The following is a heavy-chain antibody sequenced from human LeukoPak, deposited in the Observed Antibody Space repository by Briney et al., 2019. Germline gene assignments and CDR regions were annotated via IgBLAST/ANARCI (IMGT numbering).Heavy chain of an antibody. J-gene: IGHJ3*02. CDR3: AREPTPNRHYAFDI. D-gene: IGHD2-15*01. CDR1: GFTFSSYG. Sequence: WRYLRLSGAASGFTFSSYGRHWVGQAPGKGLEWVAGVWDGGSNKYYADSGKGRFTISRYNSKNTLYLQMNSLRAEDTAVYYCAREPTPNRHYAFDIWGQGTMVTVSS. CDR2: VWDGGSNK. V-gene: IGHV3-33*01.